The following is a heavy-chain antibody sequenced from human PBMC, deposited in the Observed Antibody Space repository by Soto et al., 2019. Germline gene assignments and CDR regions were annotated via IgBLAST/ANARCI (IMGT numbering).Heavy chain of an antibody. CDR2: IIPTCGTA. D-gene: IGHD3-22*01. V-gene: IGHV1-69*06. CDR1: GVTFISYR. J-gene: IGHJ6*02. CDR3: ARGGLIITGYGIDV. Sequence: SVNVFCQASGVTFISYRVNWVRHPPGQGLEWMGEIIPTCGTASYAQKFQGRVTINADKSTSTADMELSRLTYEETAVYYCARGGLIITGYGIDVWGQGTTVTVSS.